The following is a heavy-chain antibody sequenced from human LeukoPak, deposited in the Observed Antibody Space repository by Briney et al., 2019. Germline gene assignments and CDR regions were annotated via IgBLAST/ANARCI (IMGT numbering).Heavy chain of an antibody. CDR3: ASGRAAAGDWGEVDFDY. Sequence: PGGSLRLSCAASGFTFGDYYMSWIREAPGKGLEWVSYISSSGSTIYYADSVKGRFTISRDNAKNSLYLQMNSLRAEDTAVYYCASGRAAAGDWGEVDFDYWGQGTLVTVSS. CDR2: ISSSGSTI. CDR1: GFTFGDYY. D-gene: IGHD6-13*01. V-gene: IGHV3-11*04. J-gene: IGHJ4*02.